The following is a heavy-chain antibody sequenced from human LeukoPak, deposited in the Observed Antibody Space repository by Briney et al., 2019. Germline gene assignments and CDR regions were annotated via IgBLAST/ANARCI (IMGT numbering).Heavy chain of an antibody. CDR2: FYYSGST. D-gene: IGHD3-3*01. Sequence: PSETLSLTCTVSGVSVSSGSHYWSWIRQPPGKGLEWIGYFYYSGSTNYNPSLKSRVAISVDTSKNQFSLKLSSVTAADTAVYYCARNAWRNAFDIWGQGTMVTVSS. CDR1: GVSVSSGSHY. V-gene: IGHV4-61*01. CDR3: ARNAWRNAFDI. J-gene: IGHJ3*02.